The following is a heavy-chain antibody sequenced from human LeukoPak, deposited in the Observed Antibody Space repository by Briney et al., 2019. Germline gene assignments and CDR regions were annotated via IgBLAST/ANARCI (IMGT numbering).Heavy chain of an antibody. D-gene: IGHD3-22*01. CDR3: ARAYYDRSGYLDY. V-gene: IGHV4-34*01. J-gene: IGHJ4*02. CDR1: GGSFSGYY. Sequence: SETLSLTCAVYGGSFSGYYWNWIRQPPGKGLEWIGEINHSGSTNYNPSLKSRVTISVDTSKNQFSLKLSSVTAADTAVYYCARAYYDRSGYLDYWGQGTLVTVSS. CDR2: INHSGST.